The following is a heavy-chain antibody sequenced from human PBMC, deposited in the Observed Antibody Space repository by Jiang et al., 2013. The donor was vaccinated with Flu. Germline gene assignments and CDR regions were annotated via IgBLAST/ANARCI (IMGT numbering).Heavy chain of an antibody. V-gene: IGHV3-30*18. CDR2: VSFDGGSK. D-gene: IGHD3-22*01. CDR3: AKPAARYFYDSSGQYYDY. CDR1: GFTFRSYG. Sequence: AASGFTFRSYGMHWVRQAPGKGLEWVAIVSFDGGSKYYADSVKGRFTISRDNSESTVYLQMSSLRAEDTAMYYCAKPAARYFYDSSGQYYDYWGQGTLVTVSS. J-gene: IGHJ4*02.